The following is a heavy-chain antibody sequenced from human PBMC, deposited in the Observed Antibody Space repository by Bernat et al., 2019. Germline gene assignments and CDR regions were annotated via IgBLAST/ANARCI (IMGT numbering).Heavy chain of an antibody. V-gene: IGHV3-30-3*01. J-gene: IGHJ4*02. D-gene: IGHD5-12*01. CDR2: ISYDESNK. CDR1: GFTFSSHA. Sequence: QVQLVESGGGVVQPGRSLRLSCAASGFTFSSHAMHWVRQAPGKGLEWVAVISYDESNKFYADSVKGRFTISRDNSENTLYLQMNSLNTEDTAVYYCARDRAAGSGYFHFDYWGQGTLVTVSS. CDR3: ARDRAAGSGYFHFDY.